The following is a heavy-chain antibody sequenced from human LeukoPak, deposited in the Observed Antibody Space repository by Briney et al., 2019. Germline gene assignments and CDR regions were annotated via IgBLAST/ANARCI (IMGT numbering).Heavy chain of an antibody. CDR3: AGDSHGYNWFDP. CDR1: GFTFSDYY. CDR2: ITSSGSAK. V-gene: IGHV3-11*01. D-gene: IGHD5-24*01. J-gene: IGHJ5*02. Sequence: PGGSLRLSCVASGFTFSDYYMGWIRQAPGKGLEWVSYITSSGSAKHYADSVEGRFTISRDNAKNLLYLQMNSLRAEDTAVYYCAGDSHGYNWFDPWGHGTLVTVSS.